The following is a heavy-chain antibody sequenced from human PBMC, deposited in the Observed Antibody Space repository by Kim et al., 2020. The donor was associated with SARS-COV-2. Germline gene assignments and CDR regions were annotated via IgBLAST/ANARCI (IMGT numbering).Heavy chain of an antibody. D-gene: IGHD3-22*01. Sequence: SLKRRLTISVDTSKNQFSLKLSSVTAADTAVYYCARTRITMIVVVTHFDYWGQGTLVTVSS. CDR3: ARTRITMIVVVTHFDY. V-gene: IGHV4-31*02. J-gene: IGHJ4*02.